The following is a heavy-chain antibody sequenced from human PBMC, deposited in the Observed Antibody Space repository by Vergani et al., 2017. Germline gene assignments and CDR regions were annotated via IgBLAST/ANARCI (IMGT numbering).Heavy chain of an antibody. CDR2: IDWDDDK. D-gene: IGHD1-26*01. V-gene: IGHV2-70*04. Sequence: QVTLKESGPALVKPTQTLTLTCTFSGFSLSTSGMRVSWIRQPPGKALEWLARIDWDDDKFYSTSLKTRLTISKDTSKNQVVLTMTIMDPVDTATYYCARDLVGATPFDDWGQGTLVTVSS. J-gene: IGHJ4*02. CDR1: GFSLSTSGMR. CDR3: ARDLVGATPFDD.